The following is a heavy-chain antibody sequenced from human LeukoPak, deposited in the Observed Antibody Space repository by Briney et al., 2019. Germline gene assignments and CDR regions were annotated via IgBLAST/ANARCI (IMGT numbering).Heavy chain of an antibody. CDR2: ISSSGTTI. CDR1: GFTFSDYY. Sequence: GGSLRLSCAASGFTFSDYYMSWIRQAPGKGLEWVSFISSSGTTIYSADSVKGRFTISRDNANNSLYLQMNRLRAEDTAIYYCARDGWTSSPFFNYWGQGILVTVSS. J-gene: IGHJ4*02. CDR3: ARDGWTSSPFFNY. V-gene: IGHV3-11*01. D-gene: IGHD3/OR15-3a*01.